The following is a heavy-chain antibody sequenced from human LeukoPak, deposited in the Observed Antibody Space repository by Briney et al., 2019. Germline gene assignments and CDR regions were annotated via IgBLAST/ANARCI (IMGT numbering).Heavy chain of an antibody. CDR3: ARVQSAYCSSTSCYGGYFDY. D-gene: IGHD2-2*01. CDR2: INAGNANT. CDR1: GYTFTSYA. Sequence: ASVKVSCKASGYTFTSYAMHWVRQAPGQRLEWMGWINAGNANTKYSQKFQGRVTITRDTSANTAYMELSSLRSEDTAVYYCARVQSAYCSSTSCYGGYFDYWGQGTLVTVSS. J-gene: IGHJ4*02. V-gene: IGHV1-3*01.